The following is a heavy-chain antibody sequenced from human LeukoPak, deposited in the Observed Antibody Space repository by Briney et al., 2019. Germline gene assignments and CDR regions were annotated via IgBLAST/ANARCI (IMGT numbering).Heavy chain of an antibody. V-gene: IGHV1-69*13. Sequence: SVMVSCKATGGIFSSYGIGWVRQAPGQWLEWMGGIIPIFGTANYAQKFQGRVTITADESTSTAYMELSSLRSEDTAVYYCARDRRWELLRASAFDIWGQGTMVTVSS. J-gene: IGHJ3*02. CDR1: GGIFSSYG. CDR2: IIPIFGTA. CDR3: ARDRRWELLRASAFDI. D-gene: IGHD1-26*01.